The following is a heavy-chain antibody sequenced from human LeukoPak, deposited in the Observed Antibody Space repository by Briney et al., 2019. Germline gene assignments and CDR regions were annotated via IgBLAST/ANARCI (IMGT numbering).Heavy chain of an antibody. D-gene: IGHD7-27*01. CDR1: GFTVSSSY. J-gene: IGHJ4*02. CDR2: IYSGGST. Sequence: GGSLRLSCAASGFTVSSSYMSWVRQAPGKGLEWVSVIYSGGSTYYADSVKGRFTISRDNAKNSLYLQMNSLRAEDTAVCYCARDLNWETYWGQGTLVSVSS. CDR3: ARDLNWETY. V-gene: IGHV3-53*01.